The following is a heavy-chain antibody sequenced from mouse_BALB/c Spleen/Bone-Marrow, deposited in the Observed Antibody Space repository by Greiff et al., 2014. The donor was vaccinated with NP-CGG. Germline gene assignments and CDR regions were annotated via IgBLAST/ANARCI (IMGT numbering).Heavy chain of an antibody. V-gene: IGHV1-54*01. J-gene: IGHJ4*01. D-gene: IGHD1-1*01. CDR3: ARSGYYGSNYAMDY. Sequence: QVQLQQSGAELVRPGTSVKVSCKASGYAFTNYLIEWVEQRPGQGLEWIGVINPGSGGTNYNEKFKGKATLTADKSSSTAYMQLSSLTSEDSAVYFCARSGYYGSNYAMDYWGQGTSVTVSS. CDR2: INPGSGGT. CDR1: GYAFTNYL.